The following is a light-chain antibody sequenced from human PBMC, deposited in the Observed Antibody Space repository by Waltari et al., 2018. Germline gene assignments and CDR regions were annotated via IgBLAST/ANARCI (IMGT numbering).Light chain of an antibody. Sequence: EIVMTQTPLSLSVTPGQPASLSCRSSQSLLNIDGKTYLYWYVQKPGQPPQLLIHEVSNRFSGVPDRLSGSGSGTDFTLKISRVEAEDVGVYYCMQSTQLPLAFGQGTKVEIK. V-gene: IGKV2D-29*01. CDR1: QSLLNIDGKTY. CDR3: MQSTQLPLA. J-gene: IGKJ1*01. CDR2: EVS.